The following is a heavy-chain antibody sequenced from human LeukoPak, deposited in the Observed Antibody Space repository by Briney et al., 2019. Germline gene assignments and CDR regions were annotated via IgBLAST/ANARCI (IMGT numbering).Heavy chain of an antibody. CDR2: ISSSGSTT. J-gene: IGHJ4*02. Sequence: GGPLRLSCAASGFTFSRYEMNGVRQATGKGLEWVSYISSSGSTTYYAASVKGRFTISRDNAENSLYLQMNSLRVEDTAVYYCASQKGRIAVAVDYWGQGTLVTVSS. V-gene: IGHV3-48*03. CDR1: GFTFSRYE. D-gene: IGHD6-19*01. CDR3: ASQKGRIAVAVDY.